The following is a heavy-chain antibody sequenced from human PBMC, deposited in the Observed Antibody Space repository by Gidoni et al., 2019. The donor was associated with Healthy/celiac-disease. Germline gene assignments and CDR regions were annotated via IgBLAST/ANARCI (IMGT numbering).Heavy chain of an antibody. Sequence: EVQLVESGGGLVPPGRSLRLSCTASGFTFGDYAMSWFRQAPGKGRECVGFIRSKAYGGTTEYAASVKGRFTISRDDSKSIAYLQMNSLKTEDTAVYYCTRVIRSGSTSRVGRYMDVWGKGTTVTVSS. CDR3: TRVIRSGSTSRVGRYMDV. V-gene: IGHV3-49*03. CDR1: GFTFGDYA. J-gene: IGHJ6*03. CDR2: IRSKAYGGTT. D-gene: IGHD2-2*01.